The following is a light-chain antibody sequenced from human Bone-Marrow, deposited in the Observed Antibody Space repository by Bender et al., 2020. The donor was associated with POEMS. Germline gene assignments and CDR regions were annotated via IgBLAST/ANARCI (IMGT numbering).Light chain of an antibody. J-gene: IGLJ1*01. Sequence: SYELTQPPSVSVSPGQTASITCSGDKLGDKYACWYQLKPGQSPVLVISQNNKRPSGIPERFSGSNAGNTATLTISGTQAMDEADYYCQAWDSRTAVFGTGTKVTVL. CDR3: QAWDSRTAV. CDR2: QNN. V-gene: IGLV3-1*01. CDR1: KLGDKY.